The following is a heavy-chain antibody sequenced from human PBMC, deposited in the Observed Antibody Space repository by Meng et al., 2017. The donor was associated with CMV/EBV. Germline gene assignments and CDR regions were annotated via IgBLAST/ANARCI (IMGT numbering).Heavy chain of an antibody. CDR3: ARIGSGSYSWDY. V-gene: IGHV3-66*01. CDR1: GCTVSSNY. Sequence: VARVAFGGGLGQPGGSLRLSCAGSGCTVSSNYMSWVCQAPGKGLEWVSVIYSGGSTYYADSVKGRFTISRDNSKNTLYLQMNSLRAEDTAVYYCARIGSGSYSWDYWGQGTLVTVSS. J-gene: IGHJ4*02. D-gene: IGHD1-26*01. CDR2: IYSGGST.